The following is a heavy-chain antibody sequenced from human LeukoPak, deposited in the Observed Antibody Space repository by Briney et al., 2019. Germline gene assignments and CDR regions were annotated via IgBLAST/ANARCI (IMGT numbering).Heavy chain of an antibody. CDR1: GFTFRNYW. V-gene: IGHV3-7*01. Sequence: GGSLRLSCAASGFTFRNYWMSWVRQAPGKGLEWVANIKEDGSEKYYVDSVKGRFTISRDNAKNSLYLQMNSLRADDTAVYYCAGERDMATIWEIFEYWGQGALVTVSS. D-gene: IGHD5-24*01. CDR3: AGERDMATIWEIFEY. J-gene: IGHJ4*02. CDR2: IKEDGSEK.